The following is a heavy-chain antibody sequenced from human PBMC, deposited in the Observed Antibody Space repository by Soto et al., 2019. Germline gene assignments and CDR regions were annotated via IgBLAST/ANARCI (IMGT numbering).Heavy chain of an antibody. D-gene: IGHD6-13*01. CDR1: GYSFTSYW. CDR3: ARQDSSSGGYYYYGMDV. J-gene: IGHJ6*02. V-gene: IGHV5-51*01. CDR2: IYPGDSDT. Sequence: GESLKISCKGSGYSFTSYWIGWVRQMPGKGLEWMGIIYPGDSDTRYSPSFQGQVTISADKSISTAYLQWSSLKASDTAMYYCARQDSSSGGYYYYGMDVWGQGNTVTV.